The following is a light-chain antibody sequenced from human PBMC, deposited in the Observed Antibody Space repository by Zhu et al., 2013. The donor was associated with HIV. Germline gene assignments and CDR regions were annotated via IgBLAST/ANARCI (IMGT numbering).Light chain of an antibody. J-gene: IGLJ1*01. V-gene: IGLV1-51*01. CDR2: DSN. CDR1: SSNIGNNY. CDR3: GTWDSSLSAYV. Sequence: QSVLTQPPSVSAAPGQKVTISCSGSSSNIGNNYVSWYQQLPGTAPKLLIYDSNKRPSGIPDRFSGSKSGTSATLGITGLQAGDEADYYCGTWDSSLSAYVFGTGTKVTV.